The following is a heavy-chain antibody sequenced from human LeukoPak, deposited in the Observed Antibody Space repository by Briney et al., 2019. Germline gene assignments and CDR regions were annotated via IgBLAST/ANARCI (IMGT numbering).Heavy chain of an antibody. Sequence: EASVKVSCKASGYTFTGYYMHWVRQAPGQGLEWMGIINPTGGSTTYAQKLQGRVTMTRDTSTSTVFMEVNSLRSEDTAVYYCALYSSTWYWGQGTLVTVSS. J-gene: IGHJ4*02. CDR2: INPTGGST. D-gene: IGHD6-13*01. CDR1: GYTFTGYY. CDR3: ALYSSTWY. V-gene: IGHV1-46*01.